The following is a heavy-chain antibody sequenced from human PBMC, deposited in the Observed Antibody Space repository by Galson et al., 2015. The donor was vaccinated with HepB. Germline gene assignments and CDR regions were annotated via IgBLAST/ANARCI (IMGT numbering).Heavy chain of an antibody. Sequence: SVKVSCKASGGTFSSYAISWVRQAPGQGLERMGGIIPILGIANYAQKFQGRVTITADKSTSTAYMELSSLRSEDTAVYYCARGRGDFTILIYWGQGTLVTVSS. CDR2: IIPILGIA. D-gene: IGHD3-9*01. V-gene: IGHV1-69*10. CDR1: GGTFSSYA. CDR3: ARGRGDFTILIY. J-gene: IGHJ4*02.